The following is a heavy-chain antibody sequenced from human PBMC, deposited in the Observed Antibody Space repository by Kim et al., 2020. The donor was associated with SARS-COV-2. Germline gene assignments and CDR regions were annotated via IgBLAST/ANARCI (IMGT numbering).Heavy chain of an antibody. CDR1: GFTFSSYG. J-gene: IGHJ4*02. D-gene: IGHD3-3*01. Sequence: GGSLRLSCAASGFTFSSYGMHWVRQAPGKGLEWVALIWYDGSHPYYADSVKGRFTISRDNSKNTLYLQMNSLRAEDTAVYYCAGDRLWSGFYQFLGYWGQGSLVPVSS. CDR3: AGDRLWSGFYQFLGY. CDR2: IWYDGSHP. V-gene: IGHV3-33*01.